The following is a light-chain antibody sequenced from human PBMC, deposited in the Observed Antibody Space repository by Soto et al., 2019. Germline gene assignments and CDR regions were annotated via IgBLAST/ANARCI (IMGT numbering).Light chain of an antibody. CDR3: QQYGSSRTWT. CDR1: QSVSSSY. Sequence: EIVLTQAPGPLSLSPGERAPLSCRARQSVSSSYLAWYQQKPGQAPXLXXYGASSRATGIPDRFSGSGSGTDFTLTISRLEPEDFAVYDCQQYGSSRTWTFGQGTKVDIK. CDR2: GAS. V-gene: IGKV3-20*01. J-gene: IGKJ1*01.